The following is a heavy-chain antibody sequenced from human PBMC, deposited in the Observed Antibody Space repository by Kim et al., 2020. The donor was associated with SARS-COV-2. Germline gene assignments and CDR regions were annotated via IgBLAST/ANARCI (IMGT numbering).Heavy chain of an antibody. V-gene: IGHV3-66*01. CDR3: ARGAYYDILTGYNYYFDY. Sequence: GGSLRLSCAASGFTVSSNYMSWVRQAPGKGLEWVSVIYSGGSTYYADSVKGRFTISRDNSKNTLYLQMNSLRAEDTAVYYCARGAYYDILTGYNYYFDYWGQGTLVTVSS. CDR2: IYSGGST. D-gene: IGHD3-9*01. CDR1: GFTVSSNY. J-gene: IGHJ4*02.